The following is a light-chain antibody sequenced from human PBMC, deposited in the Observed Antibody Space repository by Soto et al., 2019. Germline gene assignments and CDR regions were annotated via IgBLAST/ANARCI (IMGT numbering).Light chain of an antibody. V-gene: IGKV3-20*01. Sequence: EIVLTQSPGTLSLSPGERATLSCRASESVSSSYLAWYQQKPGQAPRLLIYGASSRATGIPDRFSGSGSGTDFTLTISRLEPEDFAVYYCQQYDNSVPMYTFDQGTKLEIK. CDR3: QQYDNSVPMYT. J-gene: IGKJ2*01. CDR1: ESVSSSY. CDR2: GAS.